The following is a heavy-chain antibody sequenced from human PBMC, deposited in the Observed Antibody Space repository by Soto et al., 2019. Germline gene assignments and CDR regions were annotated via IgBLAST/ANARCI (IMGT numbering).Heavy chain of an antibody. CDR3: ARAAAARPAAWY. CDR1: GFTFGDYY. CDR2: ISSSGSST. D-gene: IGHD6-6*01. Sequence: QVQLVESGGGLVKPGGSLRLSCAASGFTFGDYYMSWIRQAPGKGLEWVSYISSSGSSTYYVDSVRGRFTISRDNAKNSLYLQMDSLGAEDTAVYCARAAAARPAAWYWGQGTLVTVSS. V-gene: IGHV3-11*01. J-gene: IGHJ4*02.